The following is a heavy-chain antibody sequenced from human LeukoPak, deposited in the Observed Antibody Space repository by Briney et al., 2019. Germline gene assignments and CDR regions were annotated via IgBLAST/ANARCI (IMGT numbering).Heavy chain of an antibody. CDR3: ARGPYSYDSSGAFDI. J-gene: IGHJ3*02. CDR2: IYTSGST. V-gene: IGHV4-61*02. D-gene: IGHD3-22*01. Sequence: PSETLSLTCTVSGGSISSGSYYWSWIRQPAGKGLEWIGRIYTSGSTNYNPSLKSRATISVDTSKNQFSLKLSSVTAADTAVYFCARGPYSYDSSGAFDIWGQGTMVTVSS. CDR1: GGSISSGSYY.